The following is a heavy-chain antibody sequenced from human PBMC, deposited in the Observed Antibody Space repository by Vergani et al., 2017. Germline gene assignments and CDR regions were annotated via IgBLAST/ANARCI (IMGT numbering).Heavy chain of an antibody. CDR2: ISYDGSNK. J-gene: IGHJ4*02. CDR3: AKDTSIVVVTATRGDFDY. D-gene: IGHD2-21*02. Sequence: VQLLESGGGLVQPGGSLRLSCAASGFTFSSYGMHWVRQAPGKGLEWVAVISYDGSNKYYADSVKGRFTISRDNSKNTLYLQMNSLRAEDTAVYYCAKDTSIVVVTATRGDFDYWGQGTLVTVSS. V-gene: IGHV3-30*18. CDR1: GFTFSSYG.